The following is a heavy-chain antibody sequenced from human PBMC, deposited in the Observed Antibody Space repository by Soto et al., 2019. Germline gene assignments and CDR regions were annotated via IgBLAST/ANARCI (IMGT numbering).Heavy chain of an antibody. J-gene: IGHJ6*02. D-gene: IGHD3-3*01. CDR2: ISAYTGNP. Sequence: QVQLVQSGAEVKKPGASVKVSCKASGYTFTSCGISWVRQAPGQGLEWLGWISAYTGNPNYAQKLQGRVTMTTDSSTSNACMELRSLISDDTSVYYRASGHDFWSGPTYDYGMDVWGQGTTVTVSS. V-gene: IGHV1-18*01. CDR1: GYTFTSCG. CDR3: ASGHDFWSGPTYDYGMDV.